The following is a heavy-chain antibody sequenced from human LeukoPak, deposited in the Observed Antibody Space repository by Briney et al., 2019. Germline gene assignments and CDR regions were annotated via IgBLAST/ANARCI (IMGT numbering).Heavy chain of an antibody. D-gene: IGHD1-14*01. Sequence: SQTLSLTCTVSGGSISSGDYYWSWIRQPPGKGLGWIGYIYYSGSTYYNPSLKSRVTISVDTSKNQFSLKLSSVTAADTAVYYCASGTGPDAFDIWGQGTMVTVSS. J-gene: IGHJ3*02. CDR3: ASGTGPDAFDI. V-gene: IGHV4-30-4*01. CDR2: IYYSGST. CDR1: GGSISSGDYY.